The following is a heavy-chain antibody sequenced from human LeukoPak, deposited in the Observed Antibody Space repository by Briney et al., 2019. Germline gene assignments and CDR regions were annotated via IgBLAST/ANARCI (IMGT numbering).Heavy chain of an antibody. Sequence: PSETLSLTCAVYGGSFSGYYWSWIRQPPGKGLEWIGEINHSGSTNYNPSLKSRVTISVDTSKNQFSLKLSSVTAADTAVYYCAREQRRWEVIRVGSPDYYYYMDVWGKGTTVTVSS. D-gene: IGHD1-26*01. V-gene: IGHV4-34*01. CDR2: INHSGST. CDR3: AREQRRWEVIRVGSPDYYYYMDV. CDR1: GGSFSGYY. J-gene: IGHJ6*03.